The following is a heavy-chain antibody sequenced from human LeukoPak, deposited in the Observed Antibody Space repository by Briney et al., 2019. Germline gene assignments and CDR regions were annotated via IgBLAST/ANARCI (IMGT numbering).Heavy chain of an antibody. CDR1: GFTFSNAW. CDR3: AKDMGILYH. V-gene: IGHV3-15*01. J-gene: IGHJ5*02. Sequence: GGSLRLSCAASGFTFSNAWMSWVRQAPGKGLEWVGRIKSKTDGGTTDYAAPVKGRFTISRDNSKNTLYLQMNSLRAEDTAVYYCAKDMGILYHWGQGTLVTVSS. D-gene: IGHD2-15*01. CDR2: IKSKTDGGTT.